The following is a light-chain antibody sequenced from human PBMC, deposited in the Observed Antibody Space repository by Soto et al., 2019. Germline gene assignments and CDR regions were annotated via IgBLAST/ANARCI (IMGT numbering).Light chain of an antibody. CDR3: QQVKSYPRT. V-gene: IGKV1-9*01. CDR2: AES. CDR1: QSISSY. Sequence: DIQMTQSTSSLSASVGDRVTIACRASQSISSYLNWYQQKPGKPPKLLIYAESTLQSGVPSRFSGSGSGTRGTLTISSLQPEDFATYYCQQVKSYPRTFGGGTKVDI. J-gene: IGKJ4*01.